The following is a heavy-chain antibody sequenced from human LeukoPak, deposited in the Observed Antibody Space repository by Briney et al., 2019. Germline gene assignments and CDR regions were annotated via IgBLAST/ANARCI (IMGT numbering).Heavy chain of an antibody. Sequence: SDTLSLTCTVSGDSITTYYWSWIRQAPGKGLECIGYIYVNGDTNQNPSLRGRVTRSLDTAKNQFSLRLTSVTAADTAVYYCARGARIFDFWGPGTLVTASS. D-gene: IGHD2/OR15-2a*01. J-gene: IGHJ4*02. CDR2: IYVNGDT. CDR3: ARGARIFDF. V-gene: IGHV4-4*09. CDR1: GDSITTYY.